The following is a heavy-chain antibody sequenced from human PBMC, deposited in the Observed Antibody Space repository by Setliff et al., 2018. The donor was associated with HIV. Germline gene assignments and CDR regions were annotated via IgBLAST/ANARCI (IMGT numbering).Heavy chain of an antibody. Sequence: ASVKVSCKASGHTFTNVDIHWLRRATGQGLEWMGWMHPNTGVSGYALKFQARVTMTRDTSISTAYMELSSLTSENTAVYYCARGKGVGGVVITGGLDVWGKGTTVTVSS. J-gene: IGHJ6*04. D-gene: IGHD3-10*01. CDR2: MHPNTGVS. CDR1: GHTFTNVD. CDR3: ARGKGVGGVVITGGLDV. V-gene: IGHV1-8*01.